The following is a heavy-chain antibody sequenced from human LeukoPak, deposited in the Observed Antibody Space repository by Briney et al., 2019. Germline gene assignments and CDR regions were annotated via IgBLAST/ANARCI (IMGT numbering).Heavy chain of an antibody. J-gene: IGHJ4*02. D-gene: IGHD1-1*01. CDR3: ARDYRYAFDN. V-gene: IGHV3-48*01. Sequence: GGSLRLSCAASGFTFSDYSMNWVRQATGKGLEWISYIGIDSGKTKYADSVKGRFTISGDKAESSLYLQMSSLRVEDTAVYYCARDYRYAFDNWGQGTLVTVSS. CDR1: GFTFSDYS. CDR2: IGIDSGKT.